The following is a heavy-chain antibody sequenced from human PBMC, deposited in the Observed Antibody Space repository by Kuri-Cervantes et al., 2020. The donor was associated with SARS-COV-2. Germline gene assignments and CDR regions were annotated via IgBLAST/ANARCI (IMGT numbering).Heavy chain of an antibody. CDR3: ARVGAYLGYCSSTSCYGPFDY. CDR1: GGSISSYY. CDR2: IYYGGST. V-gene: IGHV4-59*01. D-gene: IGHD2-2*01. Sequence: SETLSLTCTVSGGSISSYYWSWIRQPPGKGLEWIGYIYYGGSTNYNPPLKSRVTISVDTSKNQFSLKLSSVTAADTAVYYCARVGAYLGYCSSTSCYGPFDYWGQGTLVTVSS. J-gene: IGHJ4*02.